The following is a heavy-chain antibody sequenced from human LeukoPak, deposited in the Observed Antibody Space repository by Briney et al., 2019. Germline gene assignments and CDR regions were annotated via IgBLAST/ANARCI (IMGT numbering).Heavy chain of an antibody. V-gene: IGHV3-33*06. CDR2: IWYDVSNK. Sequence: GGSLRLSCAAAGFTLSSYGMHWVREAAGKGLGWVTVIWYDVSNKYYADSVKGRFNISRANSKTTLYLQMNRLRAEETAVFYCAKRSGYTTGWFFDFWGQGTLVPVSS. CDR1: GFTLSSYG. D-gene: IGHD6-19*01. J-gene: IGHJ4*02. CDR3: AKRSGYTTGWFFDF.